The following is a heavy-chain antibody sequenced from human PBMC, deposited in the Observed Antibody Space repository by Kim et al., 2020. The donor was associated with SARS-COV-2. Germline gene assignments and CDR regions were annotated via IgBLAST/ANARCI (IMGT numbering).Heavy chain of an antibody. CDR2: ISSSSSTI. V-gene: IGHV3-48*02. CDR1: GFTFSSYS. CDR3: ARESVWGGSYGGGMDV. J-gene: IGHJ6*02. Sequence: GGSLRLSCAASGFTFSSYSMNWVRQAPGKGLEWVSYISSSSSTIYYADSVKGRFTISRDNAKNSLYLQMNSLRDEDTAVYYCARESVWGGSYGGGMDVWGQGTTVTVSS. D-gene: IGHD1-26*01.